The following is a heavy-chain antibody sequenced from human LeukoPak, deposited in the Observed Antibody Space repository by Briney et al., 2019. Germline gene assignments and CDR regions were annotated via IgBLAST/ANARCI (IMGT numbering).Heavy chain of an antibody. J-gene: IGHJ4*02. D-gene: IGHD6-19*01. CDR1: GFTFSSYG. V-gene: IGHV3-30*03. CDR3: ARDREQWLDGVY. CDR2: ISYDGSNK. Sequence: PGRSLRLSCAASGFTFSSYGMHWVRQAPGKGLEWVAVISYDGSNKYYADSVKGRFTISRDNSKNTLYLQMNSLRAEDTAVYYCARDREQWLDGVYWGQGTLVTVSS.